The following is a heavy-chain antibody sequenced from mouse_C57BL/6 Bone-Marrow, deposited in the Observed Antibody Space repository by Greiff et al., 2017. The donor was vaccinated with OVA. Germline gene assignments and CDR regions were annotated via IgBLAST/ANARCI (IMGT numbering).Heavy chain of an antibody. CDR2: INPNYGTT. D-gene: IGHD2-5*01. CDR1: GYSFTDYN. Sequence: EVQLLQSGPELVKPGASVKISCKASGYSFTDYNMNWVKQSNGKSLEWIGVINPNYGTTSYNQKFKGKTTLTVDQTSSTAYMQLNSLTSEDSAVYYCARLSCYSNYVDYWGQGTTLTVSS. J-gene: IGHJ2*01. V-gene: IGHV1-39*01. CDR3: ARLSCYSNYVDY.